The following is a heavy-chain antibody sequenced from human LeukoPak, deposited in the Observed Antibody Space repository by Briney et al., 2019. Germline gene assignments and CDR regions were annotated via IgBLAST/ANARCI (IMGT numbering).Heavy chain of an antibody. Sequence: PSETLSLTCTVSGGSISSGYYWGWIRQPPGKGLEWIGSIYHSGSTYYNPSLKSRVTISVDTSKNQFSLKLSSVTAADTAVYYCARDIPMVRGVITWFDPWGQGTLVTVSS. D-gene: IGHD3-10*01. J-gene: IGHJ5*02. V-gene: IGHV4-38-2*02. CDR1: GGSISSGYY. CDR2: IYHSGST. CDR3: ARDIPMVRGVITWFDP.